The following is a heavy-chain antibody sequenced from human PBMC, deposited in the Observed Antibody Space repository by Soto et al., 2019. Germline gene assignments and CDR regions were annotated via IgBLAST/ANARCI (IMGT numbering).Heavy chain of an antibody. CDR2: ISGSVGST. CDR3: ATQLRVVVASTLVLGY. D-gene: IGHD2-15*01. CDR1: GFTFSSYA. V-gene: IGHV3-23*01. Sequence: GGSLRLSCAASGFTFSSYAMSWVRQAPGKGLEWVSAISGSVGSTYYADSVKGRFTISRDNSKNTLYLQMNSLRAEDTAVYYCATQLRVVVASTLVLGYWGQGTLVTVSS. J-gene: IGHJ4*02.